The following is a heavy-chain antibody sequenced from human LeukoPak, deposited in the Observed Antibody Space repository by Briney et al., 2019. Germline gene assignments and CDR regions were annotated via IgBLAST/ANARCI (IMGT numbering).Heavy chain of an antibody. V-gene: IGHV3-64*01. D-gene: IGHD2-2*01. CDR2: ISSNGGST. CDR3: AKVTSFDSRSFDY. J-gene: IGHJ4*02. Sequence: GGSLRLSCAASGVTFSDHAMHWVRQAPGKGLEYVSTISSNGGSTYYANPVRGRFAISRDNSKNTLYLQMGSLRGEDMAVYYWAKVTSFDSRSFDYWGQGTLVTVSS. CDR1: GVTFSDHA.